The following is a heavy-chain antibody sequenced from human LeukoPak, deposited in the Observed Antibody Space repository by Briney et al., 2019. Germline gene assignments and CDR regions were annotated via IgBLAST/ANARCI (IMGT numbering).Heavy chain of an antibody. CDR3: ASYYDSSGFVI. CDR1: GGSLSSGSYY. Sequence: PSETLSLTCTGSGGSLSSGSYYWSWIRQPAGKGLEWIGRIYTSGSTNYNPSLKSRVTISVDTSKNQFSLKLSSVTAADTAVYYCASYYDSSGFVIWGQGTMVTVSS. V-gene: IGHV4-61*02. CDR2: IYTSGST. D-gene: IGHD3-22*01. J-gene: IGHJ3*02.